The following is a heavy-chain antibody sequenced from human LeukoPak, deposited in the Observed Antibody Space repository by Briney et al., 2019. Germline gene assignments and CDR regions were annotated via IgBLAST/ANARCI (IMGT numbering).Heavy chain of an antibody. V-gene: IGHV1-18*01. Sequence: VASLKLSCTASGYTFTTYGVSWVRQAPGQGLEWMACINPYNGDTNYAQKVQGRVTITTDTSTNTPYMQLKSLRADDTAVYYCARVMQWDIVMARGRGMDVWGQGTTVSVS. CDR2: INPYNGDT. J-gene: IGHJ6*02. D-gene: IGHD5-12*01. CDR3: ARVMQWDIVMARGRGMDV. CDR1: GYTFTTYG.